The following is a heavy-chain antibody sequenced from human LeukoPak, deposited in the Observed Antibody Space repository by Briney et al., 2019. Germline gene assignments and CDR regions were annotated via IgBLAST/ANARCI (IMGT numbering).Heavy chain of an antibody. Sequence: GGSLRLSCAASGFTFSSYAMSWVRQAPGKGLEWVANIKEDGSEKYHVDSVKGRFTISRDNAKNSLYLQMNSLRAEDTAVYYCARGGKLTMLRGVNDYWGQGTQVTVSS. V-gene: IGHV3-7*01. D-gene: IGHD3-10*01. CDR1: GFTFSSYA. CDR3: ARGGKLTMLRGVNDY. CDR2: IKEDGSEK. J-gene: IGHJ4*02.